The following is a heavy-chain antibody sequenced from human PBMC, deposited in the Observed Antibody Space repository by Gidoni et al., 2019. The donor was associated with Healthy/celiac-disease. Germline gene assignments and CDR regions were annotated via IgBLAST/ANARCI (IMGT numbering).Heavy chain of an antibody. CDR3: ARQKSGSYRHFDY. V-gene: IGHV4-59*08. CDR2: INYSGST. J-gene: IGHJ4*02. Sequence: QVQLQESGPGLVKPSETLSLTCTASGGSISSYYWSWIRQPPWKGLEWIGYINYSGSTNYNPSLKSRVTISVDTSKNQFSLKLSSVTAADTAVYYCARQKSGSYRHFDYWGQGTLVTVSS. D-gene: IGHD1-26*01. CDR1: GGSISSYY.